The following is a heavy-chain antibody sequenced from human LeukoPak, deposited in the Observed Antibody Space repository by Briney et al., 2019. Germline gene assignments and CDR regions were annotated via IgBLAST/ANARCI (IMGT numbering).Heavy chain of an antibody. CDR1: GCTFSNYW. D-gene: IGHD1-26*01. CDR2: INDAGRDI. Sequence: GESLTLSCAASGCTFSNYWLNWVRHAPGQGLMWLSRINDAGRDISYAESVKGRFTSSRDNAKNTLYLQMNSLRAEDTAVYYCTRIRVGAHQLEYWGQGTLVTVSS. V-gene: IGHV3-74*01. J-gene: IGHJ4*02. CDR3: TRIRVGAHQLEY.